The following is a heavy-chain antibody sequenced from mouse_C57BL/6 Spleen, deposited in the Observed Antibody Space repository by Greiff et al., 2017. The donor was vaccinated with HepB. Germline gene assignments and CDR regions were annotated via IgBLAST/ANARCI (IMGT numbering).Heavy chain of an antibody. D-gene: IGHD1-1*01. V-gene: IGHV1-53*01. J-gene: IGHJ3*01. Sequence: QVQLQQPGTELVKPGASVKLSCKASGYTFTSYWMHWVKQRPGQGLEWIGNINPSNGGTNYNEKFKSKATLTVDKSSSTAYMQLSSLTSEDSAVYYCSRTGSYYYGSSWFAYWGQGTLVTVSA. CDR1: GYTFTSYW. CDR2: INPSNGGT. CDR3: SRTGSYYYGSSWFAY.